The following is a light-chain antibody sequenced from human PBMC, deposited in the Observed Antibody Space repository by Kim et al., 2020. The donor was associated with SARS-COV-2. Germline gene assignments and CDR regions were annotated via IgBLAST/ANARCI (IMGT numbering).Light chain of an antibody. CDR1: QSFGNW. J-gene: IGKJ1*01. CDR2: DVS. Sequence: ASVGERVTLPCRASQSFGNWLAWYQQTTGRAPKLLIYDVSSWENGIPSRFSGSGSGTEFTLSISSLQPDDFAAYYCQQYNSYPWTFGQGTKVDIK. V-gene: IGKV1-5*01. CDR3: QQYNSYPWT.